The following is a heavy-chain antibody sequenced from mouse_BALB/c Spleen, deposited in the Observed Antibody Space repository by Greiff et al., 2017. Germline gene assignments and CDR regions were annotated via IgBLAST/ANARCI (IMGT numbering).Heavy chain of an antibody. Sequence: VQLQQPGAELVKPGASVKLSCKASGYTFTSYWMHWVKQRPGQGLEWIGEINPSNGRTNYNEKFKSKATLTVDKSSSTAYMQLSSLTSEDSAVYYCARILALYAMDYWGQGTSVTVSS. CDR2: INPSNGRT. J-gene: IGHJ4*01. CDR3: ARILALYAMDY. CDR1: GYTFTSYW. V-gene: IGHV1S81*02.